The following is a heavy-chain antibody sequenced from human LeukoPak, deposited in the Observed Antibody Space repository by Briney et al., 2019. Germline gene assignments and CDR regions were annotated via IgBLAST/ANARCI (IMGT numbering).Heavy chain of an antibody. V-gene: IGHV1-69*01. CDR2: IIPIFGTA. Sequence: GASVKVSCKASGGAFSSYAISWVRQAPGQGLEWMGGIIPIFGTANYAQKFQGRVTITADESTSTAYMELSSLRSEDTAVYYCARDLPNYYDSSSYYLTFDYWGQGTLVTVSS. CDR1: GGAFSSYA. J-gene: IGHJ4*02. CDR3: ARDLPNYYDSSSYYLTFDY. D-gene: IGHD3-22*01.